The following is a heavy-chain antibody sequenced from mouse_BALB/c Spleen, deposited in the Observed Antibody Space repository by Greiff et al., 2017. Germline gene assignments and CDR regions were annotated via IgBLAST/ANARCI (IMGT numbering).Heavy chain of an antibody. CDR3: TRGDYRGSWFAY. Sequence: VKVVESGAELVKPGASVKLSCKASGYTFTSYYMYWVKQRPGQGLEWIGEINPSNGGTNFNEKFKSKATLTVDKSSSTAYMQLSSLTSEDSAVYYCTRGDYRGSWFAYWGQGTLVTVSA. J-gene: IGHJ3*01. CDR2: INPSNGGT. V-gene: IGHV1S81*02. CDR1: GYTFTSYY. D-gene: IGHD2-12*01.